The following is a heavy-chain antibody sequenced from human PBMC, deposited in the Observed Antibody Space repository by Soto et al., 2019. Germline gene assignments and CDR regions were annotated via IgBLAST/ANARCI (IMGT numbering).Heavy chain of an antibody. CDR1: GFSLSTTGVG. CDR2: IYWDDDK. D-gene: IGHD3-10*01. V-gene: IGHV2-5*02. Sequence: QITLKESGPTLVKPTQSLTLTCTFSGFSLSTTGVGVGWIRQPPGKALEWLALIYWDDDKRYSPSLKSRLTXTXXTSKNQVVLTMTNMDPVDTATYYCAHSQWFGEFRYWGQGTLVTVSS. J-gene: IGHJ4*02. CDR3: AHSQWFGEFRY.